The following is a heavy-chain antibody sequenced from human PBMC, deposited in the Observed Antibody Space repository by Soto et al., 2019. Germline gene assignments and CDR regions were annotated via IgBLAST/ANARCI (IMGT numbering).Heavy chain of an antibody. D-gene: IGHD2-21*02. J-gene: IGHJ5*02. CDR2: INAGNGNT. CDR3: ARPSYCGGDCYNWFDP. V-gene: IGHV1-3*01. Sequence: QVQLVQSGAEVKKPGASVKVSCKASGYTFTSYAMHWVRQAPGQRLEWMGWINAGNGNTKYSQKFQGRVTITRDTSASTAYMELSSLRSEDTAVYYCARPSYCGGDCYNWFDPWGQGPLVTVSS. CDR1: GYTFTSYA.